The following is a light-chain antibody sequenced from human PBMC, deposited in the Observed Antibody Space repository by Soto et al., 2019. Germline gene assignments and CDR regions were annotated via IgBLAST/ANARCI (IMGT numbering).Light chain of an antibody. V-gene: IGLV2-14*03. CDR3: STYTSSSTPYV. J-gene: IGLJ1*01. CDR2: DVN. Sequence: QCVLTQPASVSGSPGQSITISCTGTSSDIGGHNFVSWYQHHPGKAPKLMIFDVNNRPSGVSNRFSGSKSANTASLTISGLQAEDEADYYCSTYTSSSTPYVFGTGTKVTVL. CDR1: SSDIGGHNF.